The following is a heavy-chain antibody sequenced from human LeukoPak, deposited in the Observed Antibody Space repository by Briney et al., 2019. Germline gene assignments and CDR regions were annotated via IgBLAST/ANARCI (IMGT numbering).Heavy chain of an antibody. CDR1: GYTFSDYS. V-gene: IGHV1-18*01. CDR3: ARGPALHKNWVGGRWFDP. Sequence: ASVKVSCKASGYTFSDYSISWVRQAPGQGPEWMGWISAYSGNTNYVQKLQGRVTMTTDTSTSTAYMELRSLRSDDTAVYYCARGPALHKNWVGGRWFDPWGQGTLVTVSS. J-gene: IGHJ5*02. CDR2: ISAYSGNT. D-gene: IGHD3-16*01.